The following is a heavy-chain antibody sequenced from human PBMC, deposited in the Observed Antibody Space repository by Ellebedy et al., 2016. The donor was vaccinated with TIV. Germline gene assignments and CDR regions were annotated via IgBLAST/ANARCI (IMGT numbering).Heavy chain of an antibody. CDR2: ISGSGGST. D-gene: IGHD3-22*01. CDR1: GFTFSSYA. J-gene: IGHJ3*02. Sequence: GESLKISCAASGFTFSSYAMSWVRQAPGKGLEWVSAISGSGGSTYYADSVKGRFTISRDNSKNTLYLQMNSLRAEDTAVYYCAKDLPWGVSSGYLLGSDAFDIWGQGTMVTVSS. CDR3: AKDLPWGVSSGYLLGSDAFDI. V-gene: IGHV3-23*01.